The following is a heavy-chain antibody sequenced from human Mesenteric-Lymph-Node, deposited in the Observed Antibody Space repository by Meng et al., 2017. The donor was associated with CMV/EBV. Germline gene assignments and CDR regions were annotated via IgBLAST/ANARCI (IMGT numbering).Heavy chain of an antibody. Sequence: LSCAASGFTFSSYAMHWVRQAPGKGLEWVAVISYDGSNKYYADSVKGRFTISRDNSKNTLYLQMNSLRAEDTAVYYCAREYSSSYVDYWGQGTLVTVSS. CDR1: GFTFSSYA. D-gene: IGHD6-13*01. CDR3: AREYSSSYVDY. CDR2: ISYDGSNK. J-gene: IGHJ4*02. V-gene: IGHV3-30-3*01.